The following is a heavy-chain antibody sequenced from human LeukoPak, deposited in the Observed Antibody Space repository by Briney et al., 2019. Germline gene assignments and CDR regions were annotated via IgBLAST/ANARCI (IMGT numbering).Heavy chain of an antibody. CDR1: GFTVSSNY. V-gene: IGHV3-66*01. CDR3: ARGITTFGVVTYGMDV. CDR2: IFGGGST. D-gene: IGHD3-3*01. Sequence: HPGGSLRLSCAASGFTVSSNYMSWVRQAPGEGLEWVSVIFGGGSTSYPDSVKGRFAISRDNSKNTLYLQMNSLRAEDTAVYYCARGITTFGVVTYGMDVWGQGTTVTVSS. J-gene: IGHJ6*02.